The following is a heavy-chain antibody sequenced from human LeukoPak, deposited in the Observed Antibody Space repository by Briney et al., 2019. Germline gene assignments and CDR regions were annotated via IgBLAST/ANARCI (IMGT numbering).Heavy chain of an antibody. CDR2: LYWNDDK. J-gene: IGHJ4*02. CDR1: GVSLITKRVG. D-gene: IGHD3-3*01. V-gene: IGHV2-5*01. Sequence: SGPTLVKPTQTLTQTCPFSGVSLITKRVGVGWIRQSPGKALELLALLYWNDDKRYSPSLKSRLTITKDTSKHQVVLTVTNMDPVDTGTYYCAHGYYYDFWSGYPPLDYWGQGTLVTVSS. CDR3: AHGYYYDFWSGYPPLDY.